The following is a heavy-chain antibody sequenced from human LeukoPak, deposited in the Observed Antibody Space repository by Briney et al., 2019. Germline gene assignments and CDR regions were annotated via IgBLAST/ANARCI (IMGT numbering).Heavy chain of an antibody. V-gene: IGHV4-4*07. J-gene: IGHJ3*02. CDR3: ARGWTVYGGTAFDI. CDR2: IYTSGNT. Sequence: SETLSLTCTVSGGSISSYYWSWVRQPAGKGLEWIGRIYTSGNTNYNPSLKGRVTISVDTSKNQFSLKLSSVTAADAAVYYCARGWTVYGGTAFDIWGQGTMVTVSS. CDR1: GGSISSYY. D-gene: IGHD4-23*01.